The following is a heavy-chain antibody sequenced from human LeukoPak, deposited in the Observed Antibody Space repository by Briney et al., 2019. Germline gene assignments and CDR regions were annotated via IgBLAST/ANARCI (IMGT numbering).Heavy chain of an antibody. D-gene: IGHD3-22*01. CDR2: TNQDGREK. Sequence: GGSLRLSCVASGFTLIEFWMTWVRQAPGKGLEWVASTNQDGREKYYVDSVKGRFTISRDNARNSLYLQMHSLRAEDTAVYYCARDGNYLDSGAYYRLNWHFDLWGRGTLVTVSS. CDR1: GFTLIEFW. V-gene: IGHV3-7*01. J-gene: IGHJ2*01. CDR3: ARDGNYLDSGAYYRLNWHFDL.